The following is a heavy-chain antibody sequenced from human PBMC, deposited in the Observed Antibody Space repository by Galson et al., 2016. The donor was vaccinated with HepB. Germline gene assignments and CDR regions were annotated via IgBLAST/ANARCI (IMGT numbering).Heavy chain of an antibody. V-gene: IGHV1-69*13. CDR3: ATVRRDTSSSVQFYYYYIDV. CDR2: ISHIFGTT. J-gene: IGHJ6*03. Sequence: SVKVSCKASGGTFSTYDFNWVRQAPGQGLEWMGGISHIFGTTEYAQEFQGRVTITADESTSTGYMEISSLRSEDTAVYYCATVRRDTSSSVQFYYYYIDVWGIGTPVTVSS. D-gene: IGHD6-6*01. CDR1: GGTFSTYD.